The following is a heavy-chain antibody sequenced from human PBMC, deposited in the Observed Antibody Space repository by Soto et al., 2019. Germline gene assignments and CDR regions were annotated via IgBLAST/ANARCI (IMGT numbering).Heavy chain of an antibody. Sequence: GGSLRLSCAASGFTFSDYYMSWIRQAPGKGLEWVSYISSSGSTIYYADSVKGRFTISRDNAKNSLYLQMNSLRAEDTAVYYCASDYYDSSGYRPEYFLHWGQGTLVTVSS. J-gene: IGHJ1*01. CDR1: GFTFSDYY. CDR2: ISSSGSTI. CDR3: ASDYYDSSGYRPEYFLH. V-gene: IGHV3-11*01. D-gene: IGHD3-22*01.